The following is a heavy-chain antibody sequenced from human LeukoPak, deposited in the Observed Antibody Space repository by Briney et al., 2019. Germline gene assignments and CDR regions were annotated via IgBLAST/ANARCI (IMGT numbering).Heavy chain of an antibody. Sequence: GGSLRLSCAASGFTVSSNYMSWVRQAPGKGLEWVSVIYSGGSTYYADSVKGRFTISRDNSKNTLYLQMNSLRAEDTAVYYCARSTYYYDSSGYWGSYFDYWGQGTLVTVSS. CDR3: ARSTYYYDSSGYWGSYFDY. V-gene: IGHV3-53*01. J-gene: IGHJ4*02. D-gene: IGHD3-22*01. CDR1: GFTVSSNY. CDR2: IYSGGST.